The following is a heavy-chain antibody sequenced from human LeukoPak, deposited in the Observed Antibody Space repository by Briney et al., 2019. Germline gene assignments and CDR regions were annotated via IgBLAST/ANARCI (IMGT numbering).Heavy chain of an antibody. CDR3: ARDLADYYYDSSGYYYEGYFDY. V-gene: IGHV3-11*04. J-gene: IGHJ4*02. Sequence: GGSLRLSCAASGFTFSDYFMGWIRQAPGKGLEWVSYITDNGRKTYYADSVKGRFTISRDNSKNTLYLQMNSLRAEDTAVYYCARDLADYYYDSSGYYYEGYFDYWGQGTLVTVSS. D-gene: IGHD3-22*01. CDR1: GFTFSDYF. CDR2: ITDNGRKT.